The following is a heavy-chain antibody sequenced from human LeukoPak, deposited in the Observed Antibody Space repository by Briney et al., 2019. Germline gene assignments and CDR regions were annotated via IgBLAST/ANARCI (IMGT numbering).Heavy chain of an antibody. CDR3: ARFQDYDSSGYHDY. D-gene: IGHD3-22*01. J-gene: IGHJ4*02. Sequence: SETLSLTCAVYGGSFSGYYWSWIRQPPGKGLEWIGEIYHSGSTNYNPSLKSRVTISVDKSKNQFSLKLSSVTAADTAVYYCARFQDYDSSGYHDYWGQGTLVTVSS. CDR2: IYHSGST. CDR1: GGSFSGYY. V-gene: IGHV4-34*01.